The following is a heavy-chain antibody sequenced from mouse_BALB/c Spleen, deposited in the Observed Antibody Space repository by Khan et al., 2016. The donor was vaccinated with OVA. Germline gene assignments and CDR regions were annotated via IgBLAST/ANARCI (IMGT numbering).Heavy chain of an antibody. J-gene: IGHJ3*01. V-gene: IGHV5-9-1*01. D-gene: IGHD2-1*01. CDR3: ANGNYGWFAY. CDR1: GFTFSSFA. CDR2: ISSVATYT. Sequence: EVELVESGGGLVKPGGSLKLSCAASGFTFSSFAMSWVRQTPEKRLEWVATISSVATYTYYPDSVTGRFTISRDHAKNTLYLQMNSLRSEDTAMYYCANGNYGWFAYWGQGTLVTVSA.